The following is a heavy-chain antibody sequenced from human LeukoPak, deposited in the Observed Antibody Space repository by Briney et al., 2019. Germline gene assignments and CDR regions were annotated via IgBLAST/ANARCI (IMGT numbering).Heavy chain of an antibody. D-gene: IGHD3-10*01. CDR1: GFTFSNYG. J-gene: IGHJ5*02. Sequence: GSLRLSCAASGFTFSNYGMHWVRQAPGEGLVWVSRINSDGSSTSYADSVRGRFTISRDNSKNTLYLQMNSLRAEDTAVYYCAKAYYGSGSPLDWFDPWGQGTLVTVSS. CDR2: INSDGSST. V-gene: IGHV3-74*01. CDR3: AKAYYGSGSPLDWFDP.